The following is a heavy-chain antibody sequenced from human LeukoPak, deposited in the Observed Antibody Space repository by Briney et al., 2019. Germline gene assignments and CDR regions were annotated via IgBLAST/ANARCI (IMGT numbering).Heavy chain of an antibody. CDR2: INPNSGDT. J-gene: IGHJ4*02. CDR1: GYTFTGYY. CDR3: ARDPIVRSVPLDH. Sequence: GASVKVSCKASGYTFTGYYMHCVRQAPGQGLEWMGWINPNSGDTKYAQKFQGRVTMTRDTSISTAYMELSSLRSDDTAVYYCARDPIVRSVPLDHWGQGTLVTVSS. V-gene: IGHV1-2*02. D-gene: IGHD3-10*01.